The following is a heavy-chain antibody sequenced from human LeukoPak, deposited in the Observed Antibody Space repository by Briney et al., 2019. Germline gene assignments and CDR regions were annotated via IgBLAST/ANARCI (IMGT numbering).Heavy chain of an antibody. J-gene: IGHJ3*02. CDR1: GGSISTYY. CDR2: IYYSGST. CDR3: ARRDGGAAFDI. V-gene: IGHV4-59*08. D-gene: IGHD4-23*01. Sequence: SETLSLTCTVSGGSISTYYWSWIRQPPGKGLEWIGYIYYSGSTNSDPSLKSRVTISVDTSKNQFSLKLTSVTAADTAVYYCARRDGGAAFDIWGQGTMVTVSS.